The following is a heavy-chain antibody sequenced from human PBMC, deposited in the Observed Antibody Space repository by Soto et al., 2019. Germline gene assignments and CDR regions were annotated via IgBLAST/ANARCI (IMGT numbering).Heavy chain of an antibody. D-gene: IGHD3-3*01. CDR1: GFSLTNSGVG. V-gene: IGHV2-5*02. CDR2: IYWDDDK. Sequence: QITLNESGPPVVRPTETLTLTCRFSGFSLTNSGVGVGWIRQSPGKAPEWLALIYWDDDKRYSASLKRRLTITKDTSKNQVVLTVSDLDPTDTATYYCAHRVLRTVFGLVTTTAIYFDFWCQGTPVAVSS. J-gene: IGHJ4*02. CDR3: AHRVLRTVFGLVTTTAIYFDF.